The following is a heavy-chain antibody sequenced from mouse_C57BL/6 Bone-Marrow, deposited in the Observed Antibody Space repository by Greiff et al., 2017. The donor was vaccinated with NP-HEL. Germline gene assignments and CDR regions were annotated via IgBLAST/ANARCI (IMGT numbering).Heavy chain of an antibody. J-gene: IGHJ2*01. Sequence: QVQLQQSGAELARPGASVKLSCKASGYTFTSYGISWVKQRTGQGLEWIGEIYPRSGNTYYNEKFKGKATLTADKSSSTAYMELRSLTSEDSAVYFCARGDYDYDFYYFDYWGQGTTLTVSS. CDR2: IYPRSGNT. D-gene: IGHD2-4*01. CDR3: ARGDYDYDFYYFDY. CDR1: GYTFTSYG. V-gene: IGHV1-81*01.